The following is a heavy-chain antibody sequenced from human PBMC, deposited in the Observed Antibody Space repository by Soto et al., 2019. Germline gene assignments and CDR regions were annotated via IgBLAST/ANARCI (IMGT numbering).Heavy chain of an antibody. CDR1: GGTFSSYA. CDR3: ARRAGGGSYYFRPYYFDY. Sequence: GASVKVSCKASGGTFSSYAISWVRQAPGQGLEWMGGIIPIFGTANYAQKFQGRVTIPADEPTSPAYMELSSLRSEDTAVYYWARRAGGGSYYFRPYYFDYWGQGTLVTVSS. D-gene: IGHD1-26*01. CDR2: IIPIFGTA. J-gene: IGHJ4*02. V-gene: IGHV1-69*13.